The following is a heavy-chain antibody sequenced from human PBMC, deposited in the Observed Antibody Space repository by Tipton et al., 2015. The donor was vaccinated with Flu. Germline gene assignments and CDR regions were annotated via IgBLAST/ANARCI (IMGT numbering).Heavy chain of an antibody. CDR1: GGSISSSSYY. CDR2: IYYSGST. J-gene: IGHJ6*02. D-gene: IGHD3-22*01. V-gene: IGHV4-39*07. Sequence: TLRLSCTVSGGSISSSSYYWGWIRQPPGKGLEWIGSIYYSGSTYYNPSLKSRVTISVDTSKNQFSLKLSSVTAADTAVYYCARDVIVVDYYYYYGMDVWGQGTTVTVSS. CDR3: ARDVIVVDYYYYYGMDV.